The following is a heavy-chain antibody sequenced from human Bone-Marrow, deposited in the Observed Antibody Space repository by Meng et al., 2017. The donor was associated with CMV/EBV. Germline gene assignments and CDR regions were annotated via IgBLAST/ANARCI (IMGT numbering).Heavy chain of an antibody. V-gene: IGHV1-18*01. CDR1: GYTVTTKG. CDR3: ARDMIASRPGWFDP. Sequence: KAYGYTVTTKGRSRVRQAHGQGREWMGWISNYNGNTNYAQKFQDRVTMTTDASTSIAYMELRSLRFDDTAIYYCARDMIASRPGWFDPWGQGTLVTVSS. J-gene: IGHJ5*02. CDR2: ISNYNGNT. D-gene: IGHD6-6*01.